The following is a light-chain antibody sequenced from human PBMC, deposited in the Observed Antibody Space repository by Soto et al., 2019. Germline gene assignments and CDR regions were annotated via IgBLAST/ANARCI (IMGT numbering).Light chain of an antibody. Sequence: DIQMTQSPSSLSASVGDRVTITCRASQGISSFLLWFQQKPGKPPKSLIYDASSLQSGVPSRFSGSGSGTDFTLTISSLQPEDFATYDCQQYSSYPGTFGQGTKVEIK. CDR3: QQYSSYPGT. CDR2: DAS. CDR1: QGISSF. V-gene: IGKV1-16*01. J-gene: IGKJ1*01.